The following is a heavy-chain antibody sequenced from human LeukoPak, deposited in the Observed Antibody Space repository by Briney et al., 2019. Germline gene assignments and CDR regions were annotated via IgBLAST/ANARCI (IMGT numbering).Heavy chain of an antibody. CDR3: ARGPXXYGSGTYVAGYMDV. CDR1: GYTFTNYD. Sequence: ASVKVSCKASGYTFTNYDIIWVRQATGQGLEWMGWMNPNSANTGYAQKFQGRVTMTRDTSITTAYMDLSSLRSEDTAVYYCARGPXXYGSGTYVAGYMDVWGKGTTVTVSS. D-gene: IGHD3-10*01. CDR2: MNPNSANT. J-gene: IGHJ6*03. V-gene: IGHV1-8*01.